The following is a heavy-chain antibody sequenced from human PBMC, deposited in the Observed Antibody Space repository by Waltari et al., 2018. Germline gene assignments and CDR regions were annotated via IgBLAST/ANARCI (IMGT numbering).Heavy chain of an antibody. V-gene: IGHV3-30*02. CDR1: GFTFSSYG. Sequence: QVQLVESGGGVVQPGGSLRLSCAASGFTFSSYGMHWVRQAPGKGLEWVAFIRYDGSNKYYADAVKGRFTISRDNSKNTLYLQMNSLRAEDTAVYYCAKDHFSLGGGNRRGFDYWGQGTLVTVSS. D-gene: IGHD2-15*01. CDR3: AKDHFSLGGGNRRGFDY. J-gene: IGHJ4*02. CDR2: IRYDGSNK.